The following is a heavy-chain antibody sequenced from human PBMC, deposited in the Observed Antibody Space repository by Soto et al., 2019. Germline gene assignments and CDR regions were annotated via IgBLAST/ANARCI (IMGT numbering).Heavy chain of an antibody. CDR3: ATSRSSDLYYYYGMDV. D-gene: IGHD1-26*01. Sequence: SVKVSCKASGGTFSSYAISWVRQAPGQGLEWMGGIIPIFGTANYAQKFQGRVTITADESTSTAYMGLSSLRSEDTAVYYCATSRSSDLYYYYGMDVWGQGTTVTVSS. J-gene: IGHJ6*02. CDR2: IIPIFGTA. CDR1: GGTFSSYA. V-gene: IGHV1-69*13.